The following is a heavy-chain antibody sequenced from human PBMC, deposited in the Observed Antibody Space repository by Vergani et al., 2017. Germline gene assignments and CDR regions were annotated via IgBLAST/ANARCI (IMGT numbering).Heavy chain of an antibody. CDR3: AREGLEDIVLMVYAVGPEDYYYYGMDV. CDR1: GGTFSSYA. Sequence: QVKLVQSGAEVKKPGSSVKVSCKASGGTFSSYAISWVRQAPGQGLEWMGRIIPIFGTANYAQKFQGRVTITADESTSTAYMELSSLRSEDTAVYYCAREGLEDIVLMVYAVGPEDYYYYGMDVWGQGTTVTVSS. D-gene: IGHD2-8*01. J-gene: IGHJ6*02. V-gene: IGHV1-69*18. CDR2: IIPIFGTA.